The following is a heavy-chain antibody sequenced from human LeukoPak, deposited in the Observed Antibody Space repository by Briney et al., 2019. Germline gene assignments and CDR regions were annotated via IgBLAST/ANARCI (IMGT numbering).Heavy chain of an antibody. D-gene: IGHD6-19*01. CDR3: ATTLSGWSPPQTSYYSYYRDV. J-gene: IGHJ6*03. CDR2: INGPASNI. Sequence: GGSLRLSCEASGFTFSLNEMNWVRQAPGKGLEWVSYINGPASNIFYADSVKGRFTISRDNAKNSLYLQMNSLRVEDTAVYYCATTLSGWSPPQTSYYSYYRDVWGKGTTVTISS. CDR1: GFTFSLNE. V-gene: IGHV3-48*03.